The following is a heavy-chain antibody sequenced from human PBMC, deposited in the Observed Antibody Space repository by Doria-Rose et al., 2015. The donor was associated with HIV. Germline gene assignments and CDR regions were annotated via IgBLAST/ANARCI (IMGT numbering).Heavy chain of an antibody. D-gene: IGHD6-13*01. CDR2: IFSDDER. CDR1: GVSLSSPGMG. V-gene: IGHV2-26*01. CDR3: ARIKSSRWYHKYYFDS. J-gene: IGHJ4*02. Sequence: QVTLKESGPVLVKPTETLTLTCTVSGVSLSSPGMGVSWIRQPPGKALEWLANIFSDDERSYKTSLKSRLTISRGTSKSQVFPTMTDMDPVDTATYYCARIKSSRWYHKYYFDSWGQGTLVIVSA.